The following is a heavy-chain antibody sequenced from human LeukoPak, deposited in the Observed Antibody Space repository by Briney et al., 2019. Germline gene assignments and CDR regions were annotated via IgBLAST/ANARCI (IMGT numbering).Heavy chain of an antibody. CDR3: AREVPGYSSGWYTYYYYYMDV. J-gene: IGHJ6*03. V-gene: IGHV1-8*03. CDR2: MNPNSGNT. D-gene: IGHD6-19*01. Sequence: ASVKVSCKASGYTFTSYDINWVRQATGQGLEWMGWMNPNSGNTGYAQKFQGRVTITRNTSISTAYMELSSLRSEGTAVYYCAREVPGYSSGWYTYYYYYMDVWGKGTTVTVSS. CDR1: GYTFTSYD.